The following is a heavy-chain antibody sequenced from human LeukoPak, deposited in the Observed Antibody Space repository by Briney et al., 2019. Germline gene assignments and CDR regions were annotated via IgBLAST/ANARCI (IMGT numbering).Heavy chain of an antibody. CDR1: GGNFRNYG. J-gene: IGHJ4*02. Sequence: SVKVSCKASGGNFRNYGFHWVRQAPGQGLEWMGGMLPIFGTANYAQKFQGRVTITADESSNTASLDLRSLTSDDTAVYYCARVVTYQLLTSYYFDYWGQGTLVTVSS. CDR3: ARVVTYQLLTSYYFDY. V-gene: IGHV1-69*01. CDR2: MLPIFGTA. D-gene: IGHD2-2*01.